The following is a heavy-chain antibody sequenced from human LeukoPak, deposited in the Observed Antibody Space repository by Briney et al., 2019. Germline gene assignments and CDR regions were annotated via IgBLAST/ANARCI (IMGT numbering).Heavy chain of an antibody. D-gene: IGHD3-3*01. J-gene: IGHJ5*02. CDR3: AKESRDVLRFSEWSKAYNWFDP. V-gene: IGHV3-23*01. CDR2: ISGSGGST. CDR1: GFTFSSYA. Sequence: GGSLRLSCAASGFTFSSYAMSWVRQAPGKGLEWVSAISGSGGSTYYADSVKGRFTISRDNSKNTLYLQMNSLRAEDTAVYYCAKESRDVLRFSEWSKAYNWFDPWGQGTLVTVSS.